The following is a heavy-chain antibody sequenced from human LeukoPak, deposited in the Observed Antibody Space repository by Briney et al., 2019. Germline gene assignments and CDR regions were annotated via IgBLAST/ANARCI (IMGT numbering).Heavy chain of an antibody. D-gene: IGHD6-6*01. CDR2: ISGSGGTI. CDR3: AKGRVLYRSSSTPFDY. Sequence: GGSLRLSCAASGFTFSNYAMTWVRQAPGKGLEWVSVISGSGGTIFYADSVKGRFTISRDNSKNTLYLLMNSLTAEDTAVYYCAKGRVLYRSSSTPFDYWGQGTLVTVSS. J-gene: IGHJ4*02. CDR1: GFTFSNYA. V-gene: IGHV3-23*01.